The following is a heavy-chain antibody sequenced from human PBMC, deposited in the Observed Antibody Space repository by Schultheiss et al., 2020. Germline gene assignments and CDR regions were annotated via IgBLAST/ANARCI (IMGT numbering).Heavy chain of an antibody. CDR1: GFTFSSYA. Sequence: GGSLRLSCTASGFTFSSYAMSWVRQAPGKGLEWVSAISNSGDSTYYADSVKGRFTISRGNSKNTLYLQMNSLRADDTAVYYCAKNPDSSGYYYWGYFDYWSQGTLVTVSS. D-gene: IGHD3-22*01. CDR3: AKNPDSSGYYYWGYFDY. CDR2: ISNSGDST. J-gene: IGHJ4*02. V-gene: IGHV3-23*01.